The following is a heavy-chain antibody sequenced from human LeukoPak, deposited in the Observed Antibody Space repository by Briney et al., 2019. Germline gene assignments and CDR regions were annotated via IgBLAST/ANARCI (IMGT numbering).Heavy chain of an antibody. D-gene: IGHD6-19*01. CDR3: AREDSAWYVDY. V-gene: IGHV1-2*02. CDR1: GYTFTDYY. Sequence: ASVKVSFKASGYTFTDYYMHWVRQAPGQGLEWMGSINPNSAGTNYAQKFEGRVTMTRDTSISTAFLELRRLRSDDTAVYYCAREDSAWYVDYWGQGTLVTVSP. CDR2: INPNSAGT. J-gene: IGHJ4*02.